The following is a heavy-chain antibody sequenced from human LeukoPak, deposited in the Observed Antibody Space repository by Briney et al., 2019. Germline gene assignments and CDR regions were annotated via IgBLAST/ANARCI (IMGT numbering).Heavy chain of an antibody. CDR1: GCTFSSSSYY. CDR2: IYYSGST. V-gene: IGHV4-39*07. Sequence: PSETLSLTCTVSGCTFSSSSYYWGWIRQPPGKGLECNGNIYYSGSTNYNPSLKSRVTISVDTSKNQFSLKLSSVTAADTAVYYCARAHGSYYDGWFDPWGQGTLVTVSS. J-gene: IGHJ5*02. CDR3: ARAHGSYYDGWFDP. D-gene: IGHD1-26*01.